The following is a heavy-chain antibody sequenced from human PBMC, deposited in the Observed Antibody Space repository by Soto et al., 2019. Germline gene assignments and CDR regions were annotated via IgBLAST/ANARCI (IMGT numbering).Heavy chain of an antibody. CDR3: ARGGGYCSGTNCYTYFFDY. J-gene: IGHJ4*02. D-gene: IGHD2-2*01. Sequence: SETLSLTCTVSGGSVSSGSYYWSWVRQPPGKGLEWIGYIHHSGTTNYNPSLKSRVTISVDTFKNQFSLKLTSVTAADTAMFYCARGGGYCSGTNCYTYFFDYWGQGALVTVSS. CDR1: GGSVSSGSYY. V-gene: IGHV4-61*01. CDR2: IHHSGTT.